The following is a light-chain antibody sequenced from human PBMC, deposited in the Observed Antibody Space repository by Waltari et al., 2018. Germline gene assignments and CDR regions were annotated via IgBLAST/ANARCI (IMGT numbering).Light chain of an antibody. CDR1: QSIGSL. J-gene: IGKJ1*01. CDR2: DAS. CDR3: QQYQTFRT. Sequence: DIQMTQSPSTLSASVGDRVTITCRASQSIGSLLAWYQQKPGKAPKLLIYDASSLESGVPSRFSGSGSGTEFTLTINSLQPDDFATYSCQQYQTFRTFGRGTRVELK. V-gene: IGKV1-5*01.